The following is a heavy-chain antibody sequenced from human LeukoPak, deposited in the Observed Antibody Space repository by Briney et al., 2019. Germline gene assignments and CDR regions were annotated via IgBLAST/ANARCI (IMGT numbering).Heavy chain of an antibody. Sequence: GGSLRLSCAASGFTFSSYSMNWVRQAPGKGLEWVSSISSSSSYIYYADSVKGRFTISRDNAKNSLYLQMNSLRAEDTAVYYCARDSLSMVRGVITHYGMDVWGQGTTVTVSS. CDR2: ISSSSSYI. J-gene: IGHJ6*02. CDR3: ARDSLSMVRGVITHYGMDV. D-gene: IGHD3-10*01. V-gene: IGHV3-21*01. CDR1: GFTFSSYS.